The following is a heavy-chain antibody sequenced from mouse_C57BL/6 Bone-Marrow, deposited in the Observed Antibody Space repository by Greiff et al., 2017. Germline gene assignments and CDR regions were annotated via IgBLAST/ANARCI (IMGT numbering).Heavy chain of an antibody. V-gene: IGHV1-64*01. CDR3: ARYNLYYDYDWFAY. CDR2: FHPNSGST. J-gene: IGHJ3*01. D-gene: IGHD2-4*01. Sequence: QVQLQQPGAELVKPGASVKLSCKASGYTFTSYWMHWVKPRPGQGLEWIGMFHPNSGSTNYNEKFKSKATLTVDKSSSTAYMQLSSLTSEDSAVYYCARYNLYYDYDWFAYWGQGTLVTVSA. CDR1: GYTFTSYW.